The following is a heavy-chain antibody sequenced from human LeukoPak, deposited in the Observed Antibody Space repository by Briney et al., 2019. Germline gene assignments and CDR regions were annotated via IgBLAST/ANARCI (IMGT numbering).Heavy chain of an antibody. CDR3: ATAERNCSSTSCFVVGFDI. D-gene: IGHD2-2*01. V-gene: IGHV1-58*01. Sequence: ASVKVSCKASGFTFTRSSVQWVRQARGQRLEWIGWIVVGSGNPNYAQKFQERVTITRDMSTNTAYMELISLRSEDTAVYYCATAERNCSSTSCFVVGFDIWGLGTMVTVSS. J-gene: IGHJ3*02. CDR2: IVVGSGNP. CDR1: GFTFTRSS.